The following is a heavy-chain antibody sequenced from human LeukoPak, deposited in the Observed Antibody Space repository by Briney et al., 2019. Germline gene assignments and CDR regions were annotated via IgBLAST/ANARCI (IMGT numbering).Heavy chain of an antibody. Sequence: GGSLRLSCAASGFTFDDYGMSWVRQAPGKGLEWVSGINWNSCSTGYADSVKGRFTISRDNAKNSLYLQMNSVRAEDTALYYCARAGGWELPGYFDYWGQGTMVTVSS. CDR3: ARAGGWELPGYFDY. J-gene: IGHJ4*01. V-gene: IGHV3-20*04. CDR1: GFTFDDYG. CDR2: INWNSCST. D-gene: IGHD1-26*01.